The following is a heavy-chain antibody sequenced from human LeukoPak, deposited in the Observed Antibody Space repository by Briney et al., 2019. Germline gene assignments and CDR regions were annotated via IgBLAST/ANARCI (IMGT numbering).Heavy chain of an antibody. V-gene: IGHV4-39*07. Sequence: SETLSLTFSVSGDSITSGEYYWAWLRQPPGKGLEWLGSVYYSGSIKYNPSLKGRVSISRDMSKNQFSLNLNSVNATDTAVYYCARRDDAAWFDPWGQGTLVTVSS. CDR3: ARRDDAAWFDP. CDR1: GDSITSGEYY. D-gene: IGHD3-3*01. CDR2: VYYSGSI. J-gene: IGHJ5*02.